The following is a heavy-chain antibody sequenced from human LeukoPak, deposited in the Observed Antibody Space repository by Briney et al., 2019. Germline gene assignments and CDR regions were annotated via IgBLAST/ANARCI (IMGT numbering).Heavy chain of an antibody. V-gene: IGHV4-34*11. D-gene: IGHD3-22*01. J-gene: IGHJ4*02. CDR1: VGPFSGYY. CDR3: ARDGDISGLVGYLYFDF. CDR2: LSSSGNT. Sequence: PSETLSLTCAVYVGPFSGYYWSWIRQPPGKGLEWIGSLSSSGNTFYNPSLRSRATLSLDTSENEFSLILSFVTAADTAVYYCARDGDISGLVGYLYFDFWGQGALVTVSS.